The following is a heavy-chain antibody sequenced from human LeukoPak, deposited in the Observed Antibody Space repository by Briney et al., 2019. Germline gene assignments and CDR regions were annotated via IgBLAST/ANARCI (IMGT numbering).Heavy chain of an antibody. CDR3: GREGLGELSLDY. D-gene: IGHD3-16*01. CDR2: MNPNSGNT. J-gene: IGHJ4*02. CDR1: GYTFTSYD. Sequence: ASVKVSCKASGYTFTSYDINWVRQATGQGLEWMGWMNPNSGNTGYAQKFQGRVTMTTDTSTSTAYMELRSLRSDDTAVYYCGREGLGELSLDYWGQGTLVTVSS. V-gene: IGHV1-8*02.